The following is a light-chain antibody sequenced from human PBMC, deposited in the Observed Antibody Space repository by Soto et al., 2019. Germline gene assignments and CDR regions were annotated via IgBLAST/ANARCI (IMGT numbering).Light chain of an antibody. CDR3: SSLSTTSTPIV. CDR2: EVN. CDR1: SSDIGLYNY. Sequence: SVLSQPASMSGSPGQSITIPCTGASSDIGLYNYVSWYQHHPGKAPKLLISEVNVRPSGLSDRFSASKAGNTASLTISGLQPEDEAYYCCSSLSTTSTPIVFGSGTKVTVL. J-gene: IGLJ1*01. V-gene: IGLV2-14*01.